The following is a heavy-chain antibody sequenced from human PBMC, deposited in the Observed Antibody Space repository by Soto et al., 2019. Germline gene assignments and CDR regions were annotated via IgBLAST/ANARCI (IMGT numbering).Heavy chain of an antibody. CDR2: IDTSTGGT. CDR3: AKGSKSCYNGVDH. D-gene: IGHD2-2*02. J-gene: IGHJ4*02. V-gene: IGHV1-18*04. CDR1: GYSLSTYA. Sequence: QVQLVQSGAEVKKPGASVKVSCKASGYSLSTYALSWVRQAPGQGLEWLGWIDTSTGGTNYAQKLQGRVTMTTDPSTTTAYMELRSLTSDDTAVYYCAKGSKSCYNGVDHWGQGTLVTVSS.